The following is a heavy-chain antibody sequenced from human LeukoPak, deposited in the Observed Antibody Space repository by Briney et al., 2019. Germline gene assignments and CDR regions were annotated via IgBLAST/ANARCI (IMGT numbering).Heavy chain of an antibody. V-gene: IGHV3-23*01. CDR1: GFTFSNAW. CDR3: AKVRTYFYHGLDV. Sequence: GGSLRLSCAASGFTFSNAWMNWVRQAPGKGLEWVSGISGTTSGTYYADSVKGRFTISRDNSKNTLFLQVNSLRAEDTAVYYCAKVRTYFYHGLDVWGQGTTVTVSS. D-gene: IGHD1-14*01. J-gene: IGHJ6*02. CDR2: ISGTTSGT.